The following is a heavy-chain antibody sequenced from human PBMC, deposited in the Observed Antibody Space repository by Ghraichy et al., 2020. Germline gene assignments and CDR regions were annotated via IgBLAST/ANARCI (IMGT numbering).Heavy chain of an antibody. CDR1: GFTFSYNA. D-gene: IGHD3-9*01. CDR2: ISSDRNYM. CDR3: ARTFYDILTGAYYYYMDV. V-gene: IGHV3-21*01. Sequence: ALRLSCVASGFTFSYNAMNWVRQAPGKGLEWVSSISSDRNYMSYADSVKGRFTISRDNAKNSLYLQMNSLRAEDTAVYYCARTFYDILTGAYYYYMDVWGKGTTVTVSS. J-gene: IGHJ6*03.